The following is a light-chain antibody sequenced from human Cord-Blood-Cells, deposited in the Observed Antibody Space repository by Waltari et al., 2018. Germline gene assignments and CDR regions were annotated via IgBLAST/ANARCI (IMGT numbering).Light chain of an antibody. CDR1: QGISSY. V-gene: IGKV1-39*01. CDR2: AAS. J-gene: IGKJ2*01. Sequence: DIQMTQFLSFLSVSVGDRVTITCRASQGISSYLNWYQQKPGKAPKLLIYAASSLQRVVPSRLSGNGSGTDFTLTISSLQPEGFATYYCQQSYSTTPFGHGTKLEIK. CDR3: QQSYSTTP.